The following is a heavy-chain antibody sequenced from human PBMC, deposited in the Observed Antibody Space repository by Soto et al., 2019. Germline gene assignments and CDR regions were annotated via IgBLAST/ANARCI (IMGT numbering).Heavy chain of an antibody. CDR2: IIPIFGTA. CDR3: ARVPQWLVGNYFDY. V-gene: IGHV1-69*05. Sequence: GASVKVSCKASGGTFSSYAISWVRQAPGQGLEWMGGIIPIFGTANYAQKLQGRVTMTTDTSTSTAYMELRSLRSDDTAVYYCARVPQWLVGNYFDYWGQGTPVTVSS. CDR1: GGTFSSYA. J-gene: IGHJ4*02. D-gene: IGHD6-19*01.